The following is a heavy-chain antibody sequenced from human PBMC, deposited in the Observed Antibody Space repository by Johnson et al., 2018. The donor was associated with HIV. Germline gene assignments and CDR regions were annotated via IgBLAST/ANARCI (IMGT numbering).Heavy chain of an antibody. J-gene: IGHJ3*02. D-gene: IGHD1-26*01. CDR1: GFTFDDYA. CDR2: ITWNSGSI. CDR3: AKDSGRPLGAAFDI. V-gene: IGHV3-9*01. Sequence: VQLVESGGGLVQPGRSLRLSCAASGFTFDDYAMHWVRQAPGKGLEWVSGITWNSGSIGYADSVKGRFTISRDNAKNSLYLQMNSLRAEDTALYYCAKDSGRPLGAAFDIWGQGTMVTVSS.